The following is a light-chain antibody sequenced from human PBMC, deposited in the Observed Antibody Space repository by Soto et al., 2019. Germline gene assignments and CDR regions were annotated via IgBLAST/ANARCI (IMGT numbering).Light chain of an antibody. Sequence: EIVMTQSPTPLSLSPGERATLSCRASQSVSSNLAWYQQKPGQAPRLLIYGASTRATGIPARFSGSGSGTEFTLTISSLQSEDFAVYYCQQYNNWWTFGQGTKV. CDR2: GAS. V-gene: IGKV3-15*01. J-gene: IGKJ1*01. CDR1: QSVSSN. CDR3: QQYNNWWT.